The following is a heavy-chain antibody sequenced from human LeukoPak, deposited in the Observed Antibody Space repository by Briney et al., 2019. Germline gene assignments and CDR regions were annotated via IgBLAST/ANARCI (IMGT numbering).Heavy chain of an antibody. CDR3: AGFVWSGYYAYLDY. V-gene: IGHV4-34*01. J-gene: IGHJ4*02. CDR2: INHSGST. CDR1: GGSFSGYY. Sequence: SETLSLTCAVYGGSFSGYYWSWIRQPPGKGLEWIGEINHSGSTNYNPSLKSRVTISVDTSKNQFSLKLSSVTAADTAVYYCAGFVWSGYYAYLDYWGQGTLVTVSS. D-gene: IGHD3-3*01.